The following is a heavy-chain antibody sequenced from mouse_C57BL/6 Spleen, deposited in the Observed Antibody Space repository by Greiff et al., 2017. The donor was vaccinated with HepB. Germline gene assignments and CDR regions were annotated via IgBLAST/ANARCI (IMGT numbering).Heavy chain of an antibody. CDR1: GFTFSSYA. Sequence: EVKLVESGGGLVKPGGSLKLSCAASGFTFSSYAMSWVRQTPEKRLEWVATISDGGSYTYYPDNVKGRYTISRDNSKNTLYLQMSRLKSEDTAMYYCARGDYYGSSWFAYWGQGTPVTVSA. V-gene: IGHV5-4*03. CDR2: ISDGGSYT. D-gene: IGHD1-1*01. CDR3: ARGDYYGSSWFAY. J-gene: IGHJ3*01.